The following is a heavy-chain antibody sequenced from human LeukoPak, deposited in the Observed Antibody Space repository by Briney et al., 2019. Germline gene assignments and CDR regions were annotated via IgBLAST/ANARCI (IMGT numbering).Heavy chain of an antibody. D-gene: IGHD6-13*01. Sequence: SEALSLTCAVYGGSFSGYYWSWIRQPPGKGLEWIGEINHSGSTNYNPSLKSRVTISIDTSKNQFSLKLSSVTAADTALYYCARGPGTWYYYWGQGTLVTVSS. CDR1: GGSFSGYY. J-gene: IGHJ4*02. CDR3: ARGPGTWYYY. CDR2: INHSGST. V-gene: IGHV4-34*01.